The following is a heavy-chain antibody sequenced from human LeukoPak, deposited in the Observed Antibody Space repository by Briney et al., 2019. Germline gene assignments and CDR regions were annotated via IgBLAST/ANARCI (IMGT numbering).Heavy chain of an antibody. J-gene: IGHJ6*03. Sequence: ASVKVSCKASGYTFTSYDLNWVRQATGQGLEWMGWMNPNSGNTGYAPKFQGRVTMTRNTSISTAYMELSSLRSEDTAVYYCARKGPANYYYYYMDVWGKGTSVTASS. CDR3: ARKGPANYYYYYMDV. CDR1: GYTFTSYD. D-gene: IGHD2-2*01. CDR2: MNPNSGNT. V-gene: IGHV1-8*01.